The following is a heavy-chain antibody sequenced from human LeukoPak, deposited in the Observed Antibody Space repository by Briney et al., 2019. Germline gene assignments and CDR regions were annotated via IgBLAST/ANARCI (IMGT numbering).Heavy chain of an antibody. V-gene: IGHV3-53*01. CDR3: AKVEPFCGGDCYSGFNY. Sequence: GGSLRLSCAASGFTVITNDMTWVRQAPGKGLEWVSVLYSDGNTKYADSVQGRFTISRDNSKNTLYLEMNSLRAEDTAVYYCAKVEPFCGGDCYSGFNYWGQGTLVTVSS. D-gene: IGHD2-21*02. CDR1: GFTVITND. J-gene: IGHJ4*02. CDR2: LYSDGNT.